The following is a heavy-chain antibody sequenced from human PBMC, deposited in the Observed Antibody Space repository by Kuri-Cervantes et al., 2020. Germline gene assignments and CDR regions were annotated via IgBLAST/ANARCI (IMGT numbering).Heavy chain of an antibody. D-gene: IGHD6-13*01. CDR2: MNPNSGNT. CDR3: ARVKIAAGRPGYNWFDP. CDR1: GYTFTSYD. V-gene: IGHV1-8*01. J-gene: IGHJ5*02. Sequence: ASVKVSCKASGYTFTSYDINWMRKATGQGLEWMGWMNPNSGNTGYAQKFQGRVTMTRNTSISTAYMELSSLRSEDTAVYYCARVKIAAGRPGYNWFDPWGQGTLVTVSS.